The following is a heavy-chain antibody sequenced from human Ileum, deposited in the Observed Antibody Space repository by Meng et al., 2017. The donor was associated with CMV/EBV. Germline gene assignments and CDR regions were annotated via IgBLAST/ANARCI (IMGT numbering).Heavy chain of an antibody. CDR2: IYYSGST. CDR3: ARDGYYDFWSGYLRY. D-gene: IGHD3-3*01. Sequence: GSLRLSCTVSGGSVSSGSYYWSWIRQPPGKGLEWIGYIYYSGSTNYNPSLKSRVTISVDTSKNQFSLELSSVTAADTAVYYCARDGYYDFWSGYLRYWGQGKLV. V-gene: IGHV4-61*01. J-gene: IGHJ4*02. CDR1: GGSVSSGSYY.